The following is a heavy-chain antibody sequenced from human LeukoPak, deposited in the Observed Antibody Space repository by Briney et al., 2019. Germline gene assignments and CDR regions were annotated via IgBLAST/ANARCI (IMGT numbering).Heavy chain of an antibody. CDR3: ARYLRHCSTSSCYHFDY. Sequence: SETLSLTCTVSGDSISSYYCTWIRQLPGKGLEWMGYVHYSGGTNYNPYLKSRVTISLDTSKNQYSLNLSSVTAADTAICYCARYLRHCSTSSCYHFDYWGRESWSPSPQ. V-gene: IGHV4-59*01. D-gene: IGHD2-2*01. CDR2: VHYSGGT. CDR1: GDSISSYY. J-gene: IGHJ4*02.